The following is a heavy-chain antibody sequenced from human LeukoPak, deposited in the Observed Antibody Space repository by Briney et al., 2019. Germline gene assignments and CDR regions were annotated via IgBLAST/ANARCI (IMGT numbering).Heavy chain of an antibody. D-gene: IGHD6-13*01. V-gene: IGHV4-61*05. CDR2: IYYSGST. CDR3: ARVGLLAAAGNWFDP. CDR1: GGSITSSSCY. Sequence: SETLSLTCTVSGGSITSSSCYWGWIRQPPGKGLEWIGYIYYSGSTNYNPSLKSRVTISVDTSKNQFSLKLSSVTAADTAVYYCARVGLLAAAGNWFDPWGQGTLVTVSS. J-gene: IGHJ5*02.